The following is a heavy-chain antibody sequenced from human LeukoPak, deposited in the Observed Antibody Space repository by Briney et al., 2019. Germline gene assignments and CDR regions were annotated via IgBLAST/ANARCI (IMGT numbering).Heavy chain of an antibody. D-gene: IGHD5-18*01. CDR2: IYYSGTT. CDR3: ARHMKTDMVKDHFDY. CDR1: GGSISYYY. Sequence: SETLSLTCTVSGGSISYYYWSWIRQPPGKGLEWIGYIYYSGTTNYNPSLKSRVTISVDTSKNQFSLKLSSVTAADTAVYYCARHMKTDMVKDHFDYWGQGTLVTVSS. J-gene: IGHJ4*02. V-gene: IGHV4-59*08.